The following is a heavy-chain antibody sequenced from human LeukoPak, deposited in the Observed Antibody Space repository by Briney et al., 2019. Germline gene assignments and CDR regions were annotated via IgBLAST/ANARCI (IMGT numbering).Heavy chain of an antibody. V-gene: IGHV3-53*04. CDR3: ARRTVTISAFDI. CDR1: GFTFSSYS. J-gene: IGHJ3*02. Sequence: PGGSLRLSCAASGFTFSSYSMNWVRQAPGKGLEWVSVIYSGGSTYYADSVKGRFTISRHNSKNTLYLQMNSLRAEDTAVYYCARRTVTISAFDIWGQGTMVTVSS. D-gene: IGHD4-17*01. CDR2: IYSGGST.